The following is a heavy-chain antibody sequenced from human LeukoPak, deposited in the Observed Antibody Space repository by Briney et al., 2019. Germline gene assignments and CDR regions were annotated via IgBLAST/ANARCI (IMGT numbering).Heavy chain of an antibody. D-gene: IGHD4-17*01. J-gene: IGHJ4*02. Sequence: PSETLSLTCAVYGGSFSGYYWSWIRQPPGKGLEWIGEINHSGSTNYNPSLKSRVTISVDTSKNQFSLKLSSVTAADTAVYYCAGMTTVISRQKTDYWGQGTLVTVSS. CDR1: GGSFSGYY. V-gene: IGHV4-34*01. CDR2: INHSGST. CDR3: AGMTTVISRQKTDY.